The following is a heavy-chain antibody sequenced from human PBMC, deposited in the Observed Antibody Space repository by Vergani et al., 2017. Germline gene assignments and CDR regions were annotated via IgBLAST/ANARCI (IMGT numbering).Heavy chain of an antibody. J-gene: IGHJ3*02. CDR1: GFTFSSYG. CDR3: ARARPRQGRAGAVLAAFDI. CDR2: ISYDGSNK. V-gene: IGHV3-30*03. Sequence: VQLVESGGGLVQPGGSLRLSCAASGFTFSSYGMHWVRQAPGKGLEWVAVISYDGSNKYYADSVKGRFTISRDNSKNTLYLQMNSLRAEDTAVYYCARARPRQGRAGAVLAAFDIWGQGTMVTVSS. D-gene: IGHD6-19*01.